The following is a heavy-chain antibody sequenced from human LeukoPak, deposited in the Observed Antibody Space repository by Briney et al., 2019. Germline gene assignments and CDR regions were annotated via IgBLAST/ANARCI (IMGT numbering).Heavy chain of an antibody. D-gene: IGHD6-13*01. CDR2: ILSDGSKE. J-gene: IGHJ4*02. Sequence: GGSLRLSCAASGFTFSSYGMHWVRQAPGKGLEWVAVILSDGSKEFYTDSVKGRFTISRDNSKNTLYLQMSSLRVDDTAVYYCARADSNSWHTFNYWGQGTLVTVSS. V-gene: IGHV3-30*19. CDR3: ARADSNSWHTFNY. CDR1: GFTFSSYG.